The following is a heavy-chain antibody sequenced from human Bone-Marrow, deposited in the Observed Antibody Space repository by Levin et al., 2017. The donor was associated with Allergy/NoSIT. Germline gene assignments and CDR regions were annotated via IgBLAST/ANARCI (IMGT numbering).Heavy chain of an antibody. V-gene: IGHV4-34*01. D-gene: IGHD3-10*01. CDR3: ARGVVQVRGVIVYYYYMDV. CDR1: GGSFSGYY. Sequence: SETLSLTCAVYGGSFSGYYWSWIRQPPGKGLEWIGEINHSGSTNYNPSLKSRVTISVDTSKNQFSLKLSSVTAADTAVYYCARGVVQVRGVIVYYYYMDVWGKGTTVTVSS. CDR2: INHSGST. J-gene: IGHJ6*03.